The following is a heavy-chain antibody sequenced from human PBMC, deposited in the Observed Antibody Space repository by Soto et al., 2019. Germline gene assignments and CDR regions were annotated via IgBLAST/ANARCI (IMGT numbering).Heavy chain of an antibody. CDR3: ARGLSSSPYYYYGMDV. J-gene: IGHJ6*02. CDR2: IYSGGST. CDR1: GFTVSSND. V-gene: IGHV3-53*01. Sequence: GGSLRLSCAASGFTVSSNDMSWVRQAPGKGLEWVSVIYSGGSTYYADSVKGRFTISRDNSKNTLYLQMNSLRAEDTAVYYCARGLSSSPYYYYGMDVWGQGTTVTVSS. D-gene: IGHD6-6*01.